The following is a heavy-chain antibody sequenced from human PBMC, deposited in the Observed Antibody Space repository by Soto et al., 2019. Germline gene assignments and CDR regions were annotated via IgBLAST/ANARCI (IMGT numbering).Heavy chain of an antibody. J-gene: IGHJ4*02. D-gene: IGHD5-12*01. V-gene: IGHV3-13*01. CDR3: ARDGYTGAFDY. Sequence: PGGSLRLSCAASGFTFSSYDVHWVRQATGKGLEWVSAIGTAGDTYYPGSVKGRFTISRENAKNSLYLQMNSLRAGDTAVYYCARDGYTGAFDYWGQGTLVTVSS. CDR1: GFTFSSYD. CDR2: IGTAGDT.